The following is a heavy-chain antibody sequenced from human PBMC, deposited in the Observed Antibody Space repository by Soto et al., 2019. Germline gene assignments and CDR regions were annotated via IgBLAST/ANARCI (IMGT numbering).Heavy chain of an antibody. CDR3: ARRRGSGSDYYYNYGMGV. D-gene: IGHD1-26*01. V-gene: IGHV5-51*01. CDR1: GYSFTSYW. J-gene: IGHJ6*02. CDR2: TYPGDSEI. Sequence: RGESLKISCKGSGYSFTSYWIGWVRQMPGKGLEWMGITYPGDSEIRYSPSFQGQVTISADTSISTAYLQWSSLKASDTAIYYCARRRGSGSDYYYNYGMGVWGQGTTVTVSS.